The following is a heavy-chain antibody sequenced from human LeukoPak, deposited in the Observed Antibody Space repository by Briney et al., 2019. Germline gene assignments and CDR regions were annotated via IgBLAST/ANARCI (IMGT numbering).Heavy chain of an antibody. D-gene: IGHD3-3*01. V-gene: IGHV4-4*07. CDR3: ARGRYDFWSGYHDY. CDR1: GGSISSYY. CDR2: IYTSGST. Sequence: PSETLSLTCTVSGGSISSYYWSWIRQPAGKGLEWIGRIYTSGSTNYNPSLKSRVTMSVDTSKNQFSLKLNSVTAADTAVYYCARGRYDFWSGYHDYWGQGTLVTVSS. J-gene: IGHJ4*02.